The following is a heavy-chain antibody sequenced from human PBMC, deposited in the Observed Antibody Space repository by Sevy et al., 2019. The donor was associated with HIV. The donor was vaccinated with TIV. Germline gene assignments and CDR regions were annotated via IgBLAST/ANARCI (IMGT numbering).Heavy chain of an antibody. CDR2: IKQDGSEK. J-gene: IGHJ3*02. CDR3: ARGRCYNYIWGSYLDCDAFDI. V-gene: IGHV3-7*01. D-gene: IGHD3-16*02. Sequence: GGSLRLSCAASGFTFSSYWMSWVRQAPGKGLEWVANIKQDGSEKYYVDSVKGRFTISRDNAKNSLYLQMNSLRAEDTAVYYCARGRCYNYIWGSYLDCDAFDIWGQGTMVTVSS. CDR1: GFTFSSYW.